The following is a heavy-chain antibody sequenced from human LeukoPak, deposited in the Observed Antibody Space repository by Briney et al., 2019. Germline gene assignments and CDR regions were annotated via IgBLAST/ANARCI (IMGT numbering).Heavy chain of an antibody. CDR2: IYYSGST. Sequence: SETLSLTCTVSGGSISSYYWSWIRQPPGKGLEWIGYIYYSGSTNYNPSLKSRVTVSVDTSKNQFSLKLSSVTAADTAVYYCAGAGRYCSGGSCYWFDPWGQGTLVTVSS. D-gene: IGHD2-15*01. CDR1: GGSISSYY. CDR3: AGAGRYCSGGSCYWFDP. V-gene: IGHV4-59*01. J-gene: IGHJ5*02.